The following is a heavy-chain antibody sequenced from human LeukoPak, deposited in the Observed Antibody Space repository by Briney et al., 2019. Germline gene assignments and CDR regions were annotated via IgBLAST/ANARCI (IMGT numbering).Heavy chain of an antibody. V-gene: IGHV3-21*01. CDR1: GFTFSSYS. CDR2: ISSSSSYI. CDR3: ARDRTGVYCGGDCYLGGFDP. Sequence: GGSLRLSCAASGFTFSSYSMNWVRQVPGKGLEWVSSISSSSSYIYYADSVKGRFTISRDNAKNSLYLQMNSLRAEDAAVYYCARDRTGVYCGGDCYLGGFDPWGQGTLVTVSS. J-gene: IGHJ5*02. D-gene: IGHD2-21*02.